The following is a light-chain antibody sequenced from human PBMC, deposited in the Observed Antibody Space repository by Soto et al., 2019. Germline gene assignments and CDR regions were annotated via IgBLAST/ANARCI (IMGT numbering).Light chain of an antibody. CDR3: QQYNNWPPIT. CDR2: SAS. V-gene: IGKV3-15*01. Sequence: IVMTQSAPTLSVSPGERATLSCRASRIISTNVAWYQHKSGQAPRLIIYSASTRATGIPTRFSGSGSGTEFTLTISSLQSEDFAIYYCQQYNNWPPITCGGGTKVDIK. CDR1: RIISTN. J-gene: IGKJ4*01.